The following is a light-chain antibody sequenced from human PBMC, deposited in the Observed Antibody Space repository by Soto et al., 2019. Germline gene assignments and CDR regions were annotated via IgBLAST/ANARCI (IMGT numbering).Light chain of an antibody. CDR1: HYISSY. CDR3: QQSYTSPAT. Sequence: DIQMTQSPSSLSASVGDRVTITCRASHYISSYLNWYQQKPGKAPKLLIYAASSLQSGVPSRFSGSGSGTDFTLTISSLQPEDFAAYYCQQSYTSPATFGLGTKVDIK. J-gene: IGKJ1*01. V-gene: IGKV1-39*01. CDR2: AAS.